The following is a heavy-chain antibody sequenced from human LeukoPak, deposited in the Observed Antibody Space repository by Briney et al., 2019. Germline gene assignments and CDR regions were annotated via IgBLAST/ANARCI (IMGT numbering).Heavy chain of an antibody. J-gene: IGHJ4*02. CDR3: ARDRTSRGTVPNY. CDR1: GYTFTGYY. CDR2: INPNSGGT. Sequence: APVKVSCKASGYTFTGYYMHWVRQAPGQGLEWMGWINPNSGGTNYAQKFQGRVTMTRDTSISTAYMELSRLRSDDTAVYYCARDRTSRGTVPNYWGQGTLVTVSS. D-gene: IGHD2-2*01. V-gene: IGHV1-2*02.